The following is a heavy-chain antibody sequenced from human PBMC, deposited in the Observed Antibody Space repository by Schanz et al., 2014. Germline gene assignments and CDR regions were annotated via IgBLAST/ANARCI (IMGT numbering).Heavy chain of an antibody. CDR3: AKTPREYCNYDNCPNWFDS. Sequence: EVQLLESGGGLVQPGGSLRLSCAASGFTFSIYAMSWVRQAPGKGLEWVSAISGSGGSTYYADSVKGRFTISRDNSKNTLYLQMNSLRAEDTAVYYCAKTPREYCNYDNCPNWFDSWGQGTLVTAAS. J-gene: IGHJ5*01. V-gene: IGHV3-23*01. CDR1: GFTFSIYA. CDR2: ISGSGGST. D-gene: IGHD2-15*01.